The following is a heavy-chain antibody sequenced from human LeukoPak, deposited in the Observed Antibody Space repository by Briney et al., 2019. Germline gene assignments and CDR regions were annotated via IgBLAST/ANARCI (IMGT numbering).Heavy chain of an antibody. D-gene: IGHD2-15*01. CDR1: GYTFTSYD. CDR3: ARAPPVYCSGGSCYGGY. J-gene: IGHJ4*02. V-gene: IGHV1-8*01. CDR2: MNPNSGNT. Sequence: ASVNVSCKASGYTFTSYDINWVRQATGQGLEWMGWMNPNSGNTGYAQKFQGRVTMTRNTSISTAYMELSSLRSEDTAVYYCARAPPVYCSGGSCYGGYWGQGTLVTVS.